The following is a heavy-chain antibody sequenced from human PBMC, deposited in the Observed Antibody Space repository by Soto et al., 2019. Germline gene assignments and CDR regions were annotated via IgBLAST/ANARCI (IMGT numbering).Heavy chain of an antibody. D-gene: IGHD2-8*01. CDR1: GFSLSTSGVG. CDR3: AHGLTPLTFDY. V-gene: IGHV2-5*02. CDR2: LYWDDDK. Sequence: QITLKESGPTLVKPTQTLTLTCTFSGFSLSTSGVGVGWILQPPGKALEWLALLYWDDDKRYSPSLKSRLTLTKDTSKNQVVLTMTNMDPVDTATYYCAHGLTPLTFDYWGQGTLVTVSS. J-gene: IGHJ4*02.